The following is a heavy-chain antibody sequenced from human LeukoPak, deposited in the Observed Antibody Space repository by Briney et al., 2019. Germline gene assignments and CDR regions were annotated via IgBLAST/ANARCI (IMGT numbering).Heavy chain of an antibody. CDR2: IEQDGSEE. CDR3: SNGVYDRSY. CDR1: GFTFGKYW. V-gene: IGHV3-7*01. D-gene: IGHD7-27*01. Sequence: GSLRLSCVASGFTFGKYWMAWVRQAPGKGLEWLANIEQDGSEEYYLDSVRGRFTVSRDNAKNTLYLQMNSLRAEDTAVYYCSNGVYDRSYWGQGTQVTVSS. J-gene: IGHJ4*02.